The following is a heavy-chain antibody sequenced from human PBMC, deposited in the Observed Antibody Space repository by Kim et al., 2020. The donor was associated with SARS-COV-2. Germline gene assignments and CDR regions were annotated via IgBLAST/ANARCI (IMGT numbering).Heavy chain of an antibody. CDR2: IKQDGSEK. D-gene: IGHD5-18*01. Sequence: GGSLRLSCAASGFTFSTYWMSWVRQAPGKGLEWVAHIKQDGSEKYYVDSVKGRVTISRDNAKNSLYLQMKSLRAEDTAVDYCARDNIFDSYGQLRGYYDYYGMDVWGPGNTHTVSS. CDR3: ARDNIFDSYGQLRGYYDYYGMDV. CDR1: GFTFSTYW. V-gene: IGHV3-7*01. J-gene: IGHJ6*02.